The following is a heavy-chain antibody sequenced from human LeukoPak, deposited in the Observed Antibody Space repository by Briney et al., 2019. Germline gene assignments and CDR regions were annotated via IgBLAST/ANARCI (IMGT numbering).Heavy chain of an antibody. CDR3: ARDTAILRFLERLSPFFDY. V-gene: IGHV1-18*01. D-gene: IGHD3-3*01. CDR2: ISACNGNT. J-gene: IGHJ4*02. Sequence: ASVKVSCKASGYTFTSYGISWVRQAPGQGLEWMGWISACNGNTNYAQKLQGRVTMTTDTSTSTAYMELRSLRSDDTAVYYCARDTAILRFLERLSPFFDYWGQGTLVTVSS. CDR1: GYTFTSYG.